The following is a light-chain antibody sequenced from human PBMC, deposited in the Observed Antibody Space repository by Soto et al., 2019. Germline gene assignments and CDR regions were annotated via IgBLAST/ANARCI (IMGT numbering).Light chain of an antibody. CDR2: GAS. CDR1: QSVSGSH. J-gene: IGKJ5*01. Sequence: EIVLTQSPGTLSLSPEERATLSCRAIQSVSGSHLAWYQQRPGQAPRLLIYGASSRATGIPDRFSGTGSGTDFTLTISSLEPEDFAVYYCQQRSDWLPITFGQGTRLEIK. V-gene: IGKV3D-20*02. CDR3: QQRSDWLPIT.